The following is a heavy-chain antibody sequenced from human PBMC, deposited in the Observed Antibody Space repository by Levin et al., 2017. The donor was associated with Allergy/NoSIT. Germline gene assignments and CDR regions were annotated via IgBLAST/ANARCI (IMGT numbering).Heavy chain of an antibody. D-gene: IGHD2-15*01. CDR1: GASISSSNYY. CDR2: VSYSGIT. J-gene: IGHJ3*02. Sequence: SETLSLTCTVSGASISSSNYYWDWIRQAPGKGLEWIGSVSYSGITYYNPSLNSRVTIFVDTPKNQFSLKLSSVTAADTAVYYCATHVVYGTVWRSGFDIWGQGTTVTVSS. CDR3: ATHVVYGTVWRSGFDI. V-gene: IGHV4-39*01.